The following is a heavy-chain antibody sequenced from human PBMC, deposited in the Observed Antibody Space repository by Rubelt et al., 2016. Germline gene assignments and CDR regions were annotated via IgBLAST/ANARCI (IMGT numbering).Heavy chain of an antibody. J-gene: IGHJ4*02. D-gene: IGHD1-1*01. Sequence: EVRLVESGGDLVHPGGTLRLSCEVSGFTFSSYAMSWVRQAPGKGLEWVSTIDGSGGDTSYADSVRGRFTISSDKSKNTLYLQMNSLRVEDTAVYYCARDGVGSWGQGTLVTVSS. V-gene: IGHV3-23*04. CDR3: ARDGVGS. CDR1: GFTFSSYA. CDR2: IDGSGGDT.